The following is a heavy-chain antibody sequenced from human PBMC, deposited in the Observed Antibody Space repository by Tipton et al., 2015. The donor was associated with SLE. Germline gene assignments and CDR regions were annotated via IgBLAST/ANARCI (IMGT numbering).Heavy chain of an antibody. Sequence: TLSLTCTVSGGSISSSSYYWSWIRQPPGKGPEWIGEINHSGNTNYNPSLKSRVTISVDTSKNQFSLKLSSVTAADTAVYYCARSRAYSNYAHTLHLWYFDLWGRGTLVTVSS. CDR2: INHSGNT. D-gene: IGHD4-11*01. CDR1: GGSISSSSYY. J-gene: IGHJ2*01. CDR3: ARSRAYSNYAHTLHLWYFDL. V-gene: IGHV4-39*07.